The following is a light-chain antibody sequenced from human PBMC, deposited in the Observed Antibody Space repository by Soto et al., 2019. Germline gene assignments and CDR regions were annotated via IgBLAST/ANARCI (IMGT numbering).Light chain of an antibody. CDR2: GAS. V-gene: IGKV3-20*01. CDR3: QQSGSSPRT. J-gene: IGKJ1*01. CDR1: QSVSSSY. Sequence: EIVLTQSPGTLSLSPGERATLSCRASQSVSSSYLAWYQQKPGQAPRLLIYGASNRATGIPDRFSGSGSGTDFTLTISRLEPEDFAVYYCQQSGSSPRTFGQGTKVDIK.